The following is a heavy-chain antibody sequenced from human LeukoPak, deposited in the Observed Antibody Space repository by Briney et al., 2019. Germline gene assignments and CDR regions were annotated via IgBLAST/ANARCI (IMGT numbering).Heavy chain of an antibody. V-gene: IGHV3-7*01. CDR1: GFTFNRCW. J-gene: IGHJ4*02. CDR3: ARVGASAYCGGACYSNFDY. CDR2: INPDGRDT. Sequence: AGGSLRLSCVVSGFTFNRCWMNWVRQAPGKGLEWVAHINPDGRDTYYVDSVKGRFTISRDNAQNSMYLQMNSLRVEDTAVYYCARVGASAYCGGACYSNFDYWGQGTLVTVSS. D-gene: IGHD2-21*02.